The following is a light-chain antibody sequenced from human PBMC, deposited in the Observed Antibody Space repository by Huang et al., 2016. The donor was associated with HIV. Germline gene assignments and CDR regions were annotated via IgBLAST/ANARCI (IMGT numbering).Light chain of an antibody. Sequence: ERVLTQSPGTPSVSPGERATLSCRTSQGIGNSLAWYQLKPGQAPRLLIYETFIRASDIPARFSGGGSEIDFTLTISGLQSEDSAVYYCQQYHEWPRTFGQGTKVEIK. CDR2: ETF. J-gene: IGKJ2*01. V-gene: IGKV3-15*01. CDR1: QGIGNS. CDR3: QQYHEWPRT.